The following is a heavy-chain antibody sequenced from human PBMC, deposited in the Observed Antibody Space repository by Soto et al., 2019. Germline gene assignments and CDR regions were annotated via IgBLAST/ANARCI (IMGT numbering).Heavy chain of an antibody. CDR2: IKQDGSEK. Sequence: PGGSLRLSCAASGFTFSSYWMSWVRQAPGKGLEWVANIKQDGSEKYYVGSVKGRFTISRDNAKDSLYLQMNSLRAEDTAVYYCARELRFWSGYHPGEFDYWGQGTLVTVSS. D-gene: IGHD3-3*01. CDR1: GFTFSSYW. CDR3: ARELRFWSGYHPGEFDY. V-gene: IGHV3-7*01. J-gene: IGHJ4*02.